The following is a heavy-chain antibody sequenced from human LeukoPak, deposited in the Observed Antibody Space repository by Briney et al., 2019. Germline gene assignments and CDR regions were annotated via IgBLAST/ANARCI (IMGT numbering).Heavy chain of an antibody. CDR3: ARRHHDILTGYYVDY. CDR1: GYPFTSYS. Sequence: ASVKVSCKASGYPFTSYSVNWVRQAPGQGLEWMGWISAYNGNTNYAQKLQGRVTMTTDTSTSTAYMELRSLRSDDTAVYYCARRHHDILTGYYVDYWGQGTLVTVSS. D-gene: IGHD3-9*01. V-gene: IGHV1-18*01. CDR2: ISAYNGNT. J-gene: IGHJ4*02.